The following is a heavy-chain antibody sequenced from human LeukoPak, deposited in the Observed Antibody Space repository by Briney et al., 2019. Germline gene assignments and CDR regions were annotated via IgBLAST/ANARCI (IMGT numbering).Heavy chain of an antibody. CDR1: GGSIISTNYY. Sequence: SETLSLTCTVSGGSIISTNYYWGWIRQPPGKGLEWIGSIYYSGSTYYNPSLKSRVTISVDTSKNQFSLKMRSETAADTAIYYCAGHRGSYYFYMDVWGKGTTVTVSS. CDR2: IYYSGST. V-gene: IGHV4-39*01. CDR3: AGHRGSYYFYMDV. J-gene: IGHJ6*03. D-gene: IGHD3-10*01.